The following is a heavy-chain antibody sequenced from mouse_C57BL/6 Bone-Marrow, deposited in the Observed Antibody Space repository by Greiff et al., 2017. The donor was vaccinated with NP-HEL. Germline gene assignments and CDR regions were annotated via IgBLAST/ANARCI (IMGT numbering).Heavy chain of an antibody. V-gene: IGHV1-4*01. CDR3: AYYYGSSTGFAY. D-gene: IGHD1-1*01. J-gene: IGHJ3*01. CDR1: GYTFTSYT. CDR2: INPSSGYT. Sequence: QVHLQQSGAELARPGASVKMSCKASGYTFTSYTMHWVKQRPGQGLEWIGYINPSSGYTKYNQKFKDKATLTADKSSSTAYMQLSSLTSEDSAVYYCAYYYGSSTGFAYWGQGTLVTVSA.